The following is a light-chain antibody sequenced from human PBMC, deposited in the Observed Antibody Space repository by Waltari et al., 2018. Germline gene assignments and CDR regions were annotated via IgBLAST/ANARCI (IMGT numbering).Light chain of an antibody. CDR1: RGSIASNS. CDR2: DDN. V-gene: IGLV6-57*03. Sequence: NFMLTPPHPVSESPGKTVNISCTRRRGSIASNSVQWYQQRPGSAPTIVIYDDNQRPSGVPNRFSGSIDRSSNSASLTISGLKIEDESDYYCQSYYGIPWVFGGGTKLTVL. CDR3: QSYYGIPWV. J-gene: IGLJ3*02.